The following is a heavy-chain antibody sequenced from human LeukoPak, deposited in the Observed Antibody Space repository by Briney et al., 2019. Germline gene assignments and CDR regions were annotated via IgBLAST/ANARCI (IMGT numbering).Heavy chain of an antibody. Sequence: SETLSLTCTVSGGSVSSYYWSWIRQPPGKGLEWIAYIYYSGSTKYNPSLKSRVTISLDRSKNQFSMKLRSVTAADTAVYYCARLQVHCGGDCYTRWFDPWGQGTLVTVSS. V-gene: IGHV4-59*08. CDR2: IYYSGST. CDR1: GGSVSSYY. CDR3: ARLQVHCGGDCYTRWFDP. D-gene: IGHD2-21*02. J-gene: IGHJ5*02.